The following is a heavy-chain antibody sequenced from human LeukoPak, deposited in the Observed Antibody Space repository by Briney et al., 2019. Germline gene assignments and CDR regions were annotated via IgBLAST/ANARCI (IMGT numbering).Heavy chain of an antibody. D-gene: IGHD3-10*01. CDR3: TRARTYPGFAFDI. J-gene: IGHJ3*02. V-gene: IGHV3-49*04. CDR1: GFTFGDYA. CDR2: IRSKAYGGTT. Sequence: PGGSLRLSCTASGFTFGDYAMSWVRQAPGKGLEWVGFIRSKAYGGTTGYAASVKGRFTISRDDSKSIAYLQMNSLKTEDTAVYYCTRARTYPGFAFDIWGQGTMVTVSS.